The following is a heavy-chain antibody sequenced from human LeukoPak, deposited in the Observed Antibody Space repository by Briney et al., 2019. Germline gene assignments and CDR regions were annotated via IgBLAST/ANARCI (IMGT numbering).Heavy chain of an antibody. V-gene: IGHV4-59*01. D-gene: IGHD2-2*01. Sequence: SETLSLTCTVSGGSISSYYWSWIRQPPGKGLEWIGYIYYSGSTNYNPSLKSRVTISVDTSKNRFSLKLGSVTAADTAVYYCARATSTSCYAIWGQGTLVTVSS. CDR3: ARATSTSCYAI. CDR2: IYYSGST. CDR1: GGSISSYY. J-gene: IGHJ4*02.